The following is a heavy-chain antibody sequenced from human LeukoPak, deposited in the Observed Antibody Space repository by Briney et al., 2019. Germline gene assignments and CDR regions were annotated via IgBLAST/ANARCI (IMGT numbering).Heavy chain of an antibody. CDR3: ARGHIASSSWYYFEY. CDR1: GESFSGYY. J-gene: IGHJ4*02. V-gene: IGHV4-34*01. CDR2: INDSGSI. D-gene: IGHD6-13*01. Sequence: SETLSLTCAVYGESFSGYYWSWIRQSPGKGLEWIGEINDSGSIRNPSLESRVTMTIDRTKNQFSLKLTSVTAADTAMYYCARGHIASSSWYYFEYWGRGSLVTVSS.